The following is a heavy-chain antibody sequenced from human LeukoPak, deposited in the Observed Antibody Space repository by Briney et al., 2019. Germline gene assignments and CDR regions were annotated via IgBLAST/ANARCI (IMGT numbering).Heavy chain of an antibody. CDR1: GDSVSSNSAA. V-gene: IGHV6-1*01. CDR2: TYYRSKWYN. CDR3: ATHRYSSSWPNYYYYGMGV. D-gene: IGHD6-13*01. J-gene: IGHJ6*02. Sequence: SQTLSLTCAISGDSVSSNSAAWNWIRQSPSRGLEWLGRTYYRSKWYNDYAVSVKSRITINPDTSKNQFSLQLNSVTPEDTAVYYCATHRYSSSWPNYYYYGMGVWGQGTTVTVSS.